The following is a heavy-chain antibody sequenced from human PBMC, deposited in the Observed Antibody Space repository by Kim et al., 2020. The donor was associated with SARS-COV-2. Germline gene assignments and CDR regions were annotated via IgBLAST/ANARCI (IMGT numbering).Heavy chain of an antibody. Sequence: SETLSLTCTVSGGSISSGSYYWSWIRQPAGKGLEWIGRIYTSGSTNYNPSLKSRVTISVDTSKNQFSLKLSSVTAADTVVYYCARGAAEISGWFDPWGQGTLVTVSS. CDR2: IYTSGST. CDR3: ARGAAEISGWFDP. CDR1: GGSISSGSYY. V-gene: IGHV4-61*02. J-gene: IGHJ5*02. D-gene: IGHD6-13*01.